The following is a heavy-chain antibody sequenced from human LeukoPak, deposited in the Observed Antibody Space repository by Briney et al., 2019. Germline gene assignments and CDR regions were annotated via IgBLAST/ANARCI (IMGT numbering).Heavy chain of an antibody. CDR1: GYTFTTYA. V-gene: IGHV1-3*01. D-gene: IGHD2-15*01. J-gene: IGHJ4*02. CDR3: ARDHCSGGSCYSLAYYFDY. Sequence: ASVKVSCKASGYTFTTYATHWVRHPPGQRLEWMGWINAGNGNTKYSQKFQGRVTITRDTSASTAYMELSSLRFEDTAVYYCARDHCSGGSCYSLAYYFDYWGQGTLVTVSS. CDR2: INAGNGNT.